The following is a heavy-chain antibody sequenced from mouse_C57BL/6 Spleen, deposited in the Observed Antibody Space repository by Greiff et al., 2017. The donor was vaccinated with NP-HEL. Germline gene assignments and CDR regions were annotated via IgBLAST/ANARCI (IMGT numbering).Heavy chain of an antibody. V-gene: IGHV1-76*01. J-gene: IGHJ2*01. D-gene: IGHD3-2*02. CDR2: IYPGSGNT. CDR3: ARYTQATLFDY. Sequence: QVQLKESGAELVRPGASVKLSCKASGYTFTDYYINWVKQRPGQGLEWIARIYPGSGNTYYNEKFTGKATLTAAKSSSTAYMQLSSLKSEDSAVYFCARYTQATLFDYWGQGTTLTVSS. CDR1: GYTFTDYY.